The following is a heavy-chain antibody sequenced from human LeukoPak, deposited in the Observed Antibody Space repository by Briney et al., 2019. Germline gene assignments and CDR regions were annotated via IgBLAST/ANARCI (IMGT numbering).Heavy chain of an antibody. J-gene: IGHJ6*03. D-gene: IGHD6-19*01. CDR1: GGSISSYY. CDR3: ARERGSTGWYGGYYYYYMDV. V-gene: IGHV4-4*07. Sequence: SETLSLTCTVSGGSISSYYWSWIRQPAGKGLEWIGRIYTSGSTNYNPSLKSRVTMSVDTSKNQFSLQLNSVTPEDTAVYYCARERGSTGWYGGYYYYYMDVWGKGTTVTISS. CDR2: IYTSGST.